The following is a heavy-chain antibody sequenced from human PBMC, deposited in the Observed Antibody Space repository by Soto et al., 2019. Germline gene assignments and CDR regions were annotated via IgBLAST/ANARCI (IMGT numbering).Heavy chain of an antibody. Sequence: VPLVESGGGSVQPGGSLRLSCAASGFPFTGYWMHWVRQVPGKGPVWVARVDSAGSGTSYADSVKGRFTISRDNDKNTVALQTDSLRVEDTAVYYCATVFEHWGQGIPVTVSS. J-gene: IGHJ4*02. CDR2: VDSAGSGT. V-gene: IGHV3-74*01. CDR1: GFPFTGYW. CDR3: ATVFEH.